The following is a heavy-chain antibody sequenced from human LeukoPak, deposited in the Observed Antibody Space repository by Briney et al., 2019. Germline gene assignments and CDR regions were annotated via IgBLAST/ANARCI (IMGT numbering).Heavy chain of an antibody. V-gene: IGHV3-48*03. CDR1: GFTFSSYE. J-gene: IGHJ4*02. CDR2: ISSSGSTI. CDR3: ARSGDYANDY. Sequence: PGGSLRLSCAASGFTFSSYEMNWVRQAPGKGLEWVSYISSSGSTIYYADSVKGRFTISRDNAKNSLYLQMNSLRAEDTAVYYCARSGDYANDYWGQGTLVTVSS. D-gene: IGHD4-17*01.